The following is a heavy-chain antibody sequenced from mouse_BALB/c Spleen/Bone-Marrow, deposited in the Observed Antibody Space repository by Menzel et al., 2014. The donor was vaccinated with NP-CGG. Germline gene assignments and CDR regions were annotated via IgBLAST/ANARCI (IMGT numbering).Heavy chain of an antibody. D-gene: IGHD2-4*01. CDR2: ISPYNGGT. J-gene: IGHJ2*01. CDR1: GYSFTGYT. Sequence: EVQLQQSGPELVKPGASMKISCKASGYSFTGYTMNWVKRSHGKNLEWIGLISPYNGGTSYNQKFKGKATLTVDKSSSTAYMELLSLTSEDSAVYYCARDYDGYYFDYWGQGTTLTVSS. CDR3: ARDYDGYYFDY. V-gene: IGHV1-18*01.